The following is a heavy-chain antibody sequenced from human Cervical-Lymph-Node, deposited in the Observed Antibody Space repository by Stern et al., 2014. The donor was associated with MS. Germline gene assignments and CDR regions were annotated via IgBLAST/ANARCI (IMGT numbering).Heavy chain of an antibody. CDR2: ISLSGSTI. D-gene: IGHD7-27*01. V-gene: IGHV3-11*01. Sequence: VQLLESGGGLVKPGGSLRLSCTASGFTFSDYYMHCIRQAPGKGLEWLSYISLSGSTIDYADSVKGRFTISRDNAKNSLYLQMNSLRAEDTAVYFCARGFNWGSAFDIWGQGTMVTVSS. CDR1: GFTFSDYY. J-gene: IGHJ3*02. CDR3: ARGFNWGSAFDI.